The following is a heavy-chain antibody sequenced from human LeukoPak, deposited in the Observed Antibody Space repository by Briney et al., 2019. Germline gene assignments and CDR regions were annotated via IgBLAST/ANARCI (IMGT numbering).Heavy chain of an antibody. Sequence: GGSLRLSCAASGFTFSDYAMSWVRQAPGTGLEWVSTITDSGGSTYYADSVKGRFTISRDNSKNTLYLQMNSLRAEDTAMYYCARELYGRFDYWGQGTLVIVSS. V-gene: IGHV3-23*01. CDR1: GFTFSDYA. CDR2: ITDSGGST. J-gene: IGHJ4*02. D-gene: IGHD3-16*02. CDR3: ARELYGRFDY.